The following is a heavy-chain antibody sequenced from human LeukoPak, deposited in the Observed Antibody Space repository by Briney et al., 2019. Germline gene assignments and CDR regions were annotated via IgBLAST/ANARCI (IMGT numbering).Heavy chain of an antibody. CDR2: IYPDDSDT. CDR3: ARRCCSSTSCLFQFDP. Sequence: GESLKISCKGSGYSFTNHWIGWVRQMPGKGLELMGIIYPDDSDTRYSPSFQGQVTISADKSINTAYLQWSSLKASDTAMYYCARRCCSSTSCLFQFDPWGLGTLVTVSS. J-gene: IGHJ5*02. CDR1: GYSFTNHW. V-gene: IGHV5-51*01. D-gene: IGHD2-2*01.